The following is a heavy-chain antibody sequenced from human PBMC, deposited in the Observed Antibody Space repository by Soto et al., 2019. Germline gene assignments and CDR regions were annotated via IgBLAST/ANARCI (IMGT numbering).Heavy chain of an antibody. CDR3: ARRCGSCYLYDAFDS. CDR1: GYSFTSYW. D-gene: IGHD2-15*01. V-gene: IGHV5-51*01. Sequence: PGESLKISCKGSGYSFTSYWIGWVRQMPGKGLEWMGIIYPGDSDTRYSPSFQGQVTISADKSISTAYLQWSSLKASDTAMYYCARRCGSCYLYDAFDSRGQGTMVTVSS. CDR2: IYPGDSDT. J-gene: IGHJ3*02.